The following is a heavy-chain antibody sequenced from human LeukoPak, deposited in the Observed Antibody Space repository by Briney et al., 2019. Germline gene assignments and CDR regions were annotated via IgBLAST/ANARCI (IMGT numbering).Heavy chain of an antibody. Sequence: GGSLRLSCAASGFTFSSYSMNWVRQAPGRGLEWVSFISSSSSYIYYADSVKGRFTISRDNAKNSLYLQMNSLRVEDTAVYYCARGSSSWYYLDYWGQGTLVTVSS. D-gene: IGHD6-13*01. J-gene: IGHJ4*02. CDR3: ARGSSSWYYLDY. CDR2: ISSSSSYI. V-gene: IGHV3-21*01. CDR1: GFTFSSYS.